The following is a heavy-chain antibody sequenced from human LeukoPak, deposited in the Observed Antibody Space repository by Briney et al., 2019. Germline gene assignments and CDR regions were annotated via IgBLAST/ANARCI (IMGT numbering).Heavy chain of an antibody. CDR1: GGSISSSSYY. J-gene: IGHJ4*02. CDR3: ARIVRGVNKYHFDY. Sequence: PSETLSLTCTVSGGSISSSSYYWGWIRQPPGKGLEWIGTIYYSGSTYYNPSLKSRVTISVDTSKNQFSLRLTSVTAADTAFYYCARIVRGVNKYHFDYWGQGTLVTVSS. CDR2: IYYSGST. D-gene: IGHD3-10*01. V-gene: IGHV4-39*07.